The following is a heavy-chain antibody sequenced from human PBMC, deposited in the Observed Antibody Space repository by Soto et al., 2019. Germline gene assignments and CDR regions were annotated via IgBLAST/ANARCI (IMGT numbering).Heavy chain of an antibody. J-gene: IGHJ2*01. D-gene: IGHD6-19*01. CDR3: ARDAQWGRSYQSNWYFEL. CDR1: GFTFSSYS. CDR2: ISSSSSYI. Sequence: EVQLVESGGGLVQPGGSLRLSCAASGFTFSSYSMNWVRQAPGKGLEWVSSISSSSSYIYYADSVKGRFTISRDNAQHSLYLQMNSLRAEDTAVYYCARDAQWGRSYQSNWYFELWGRGTLVTVSS. V-gene: IGHV3-21*01.